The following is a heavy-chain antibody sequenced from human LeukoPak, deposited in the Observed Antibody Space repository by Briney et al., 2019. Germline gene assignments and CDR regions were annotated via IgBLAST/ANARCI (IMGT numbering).Heavy chain of an antibody. CDR3: ARVGYCSSSSCPTTYYYYYYMDV. CDR1: GYTFTNYV. Sequence: ASVKVSCKASGYTFTNYVISWVRQAPGQGLEWMGWISAYKVNTNYAQKFQGRVTMTKDTSTSTAHMELRSLRSDDTAVYYCARVGYCSSSSCPTTYYYYYYMDVWGKGTTVTVSS. J-gene: IGHJ6*03. V-gene: IGHV1-18*01. CDR2: ISAYKVNT. D-gene: IGHD2-15*01.